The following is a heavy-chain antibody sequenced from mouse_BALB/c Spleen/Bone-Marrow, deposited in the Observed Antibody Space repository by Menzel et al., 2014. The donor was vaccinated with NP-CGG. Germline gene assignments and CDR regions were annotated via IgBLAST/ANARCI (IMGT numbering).Heavy chain of an antibody. CDR3: ARKVVRSYFDY. CDR1: GYSITSDYA. Sequence: VQLKQSGPGLVKPSQSLSLTCTVTGYSITSDYAWNWIRQFPGNKLEWMGFIRYSGGTSYNPSLKSRISITRDTSKNPFFLQLNSVTTEDTATYYCARKVVRSYFDYWGQGTTLTVSS. V-gene: IGHV3-2*02. CDR2: IRYSGGT. J-gene: IGHJ2*01. D-gene: IGHD1-1*01.